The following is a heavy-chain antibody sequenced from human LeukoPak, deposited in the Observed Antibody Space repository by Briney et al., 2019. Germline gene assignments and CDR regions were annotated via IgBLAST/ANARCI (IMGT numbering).Heavy chain of an antibody. V-gene: IGHV4-59*08. CDR2: IYYSGST. J-gene: IGHJ5*02. CDR1: GGSISSYY. CDR3: ARGNDILTGSNWFDP. Sequence: SETLSLTCTVSGGSISSYYWSWIRQPPGKGLEWIGYIYYSGSTNYNPSLKSRVTISVDTSKNQFSLKLSSVTAADTAVYYCARGNDILTGSNWFDPWGQGTLVTVSS. D-gene: IGHD3-9*01.